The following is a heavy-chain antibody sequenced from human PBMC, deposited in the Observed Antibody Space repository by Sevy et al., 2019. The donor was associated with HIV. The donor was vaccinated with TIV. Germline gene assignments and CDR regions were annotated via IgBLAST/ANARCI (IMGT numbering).Heavy chain of an antibody. CDR1: GGTFSSYA. CDR2: IIPIFGTA. Sequence: ASVKVSCKASGGTFSSYAISWVRQAPGQGLEWMGGIIPIFGTANYAQKFQGRVTITADESTSTAYMELSSLRSEDTAVYYCARDGHCSGGSCYWFDPWGQGTLVTASS. J-gene: IGHJ5*02. D-gene: IGHD2-15*01. CDR3: ARDGHCSGGSCYWFDP. V-gene: IGHV1-69*13.